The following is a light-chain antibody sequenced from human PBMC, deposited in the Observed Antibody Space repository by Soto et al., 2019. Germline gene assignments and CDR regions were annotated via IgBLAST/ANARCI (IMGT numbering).Light chain of an antibody. V-gene: IGKV1-39*01. CDR3: QQSYSTPRT. J-gene: IGKJ1*01. CDR1: QSISGY. CDR2: GAS. Sequence: DIQMTQSPSSLSASVGDRVTITCRASQSISGYLNWYQHKPGKAPKLLIYGASILQSGVPSRFSGSGSGTGFTLTISSLQPEDFATYYCQQSYSTPRTFGQGTKVEI.